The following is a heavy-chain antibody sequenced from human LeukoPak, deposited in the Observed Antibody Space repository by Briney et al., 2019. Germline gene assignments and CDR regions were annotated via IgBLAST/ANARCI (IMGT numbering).Heavy chain of an antibody. CDR1: GFTFSSYA. Sequence: GGSLRLSCAASGFTFSSYAMEWVRQAPGKGLEWVSSITGSSDSIYYADSVKGRFTISRDNSKNTLYLQMNSLRAEDTAVYYCAISGSYSPFDYWGQGTLVTVSS. V-gene: IGHV3-23*01. D-gene: IGHD1-26*01. CDR2: ITGSSDSI. J-gene: IGHJ4*02. CDR3: AISGSYSPFDY.